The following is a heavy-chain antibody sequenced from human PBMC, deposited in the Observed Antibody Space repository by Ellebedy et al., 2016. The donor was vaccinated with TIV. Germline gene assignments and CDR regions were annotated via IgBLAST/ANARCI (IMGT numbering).Heavy chain of an antibody. CDR1: GFTFNSYG. V-gene: IGHV3-30*03. D-gene: IGHD3-3*01. CDR3: ARPRGITIFEMILYFDL. CDR2: ISYVGNNE. J-gene: IGHJ2*01. Sequence: PGGSLRLSCAASGFTFNSYGMHWVRQAPGKGLEWVAVISYVGNNEDYADSVKGRFTTYRDNSQNTLFLQMDSLRVEDTAVYYCARPRGITIFEMILYFDLWGRGTLVTVSS.